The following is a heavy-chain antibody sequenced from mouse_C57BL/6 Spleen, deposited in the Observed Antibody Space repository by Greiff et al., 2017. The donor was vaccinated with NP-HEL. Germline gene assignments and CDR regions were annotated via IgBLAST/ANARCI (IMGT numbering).Heavy chain of an antibody. J-gene: IGHJ1*03. Sequence: EVQLQQSGPELVKPGASVKISCKASGYTFTDYYMNWVKQSHGKSLEWIGDINPNNGGTSYNQKCKGKATLTVDKSSSTAYMELRSLTSEDSAVYYCAVELGRGDWYFDVWGTGTTVTVSS. D-gene: IGHD4-1*01. CDR1: GYTFTDYY. CDR3: AVELGRGDWYFDV. V-gene: IGHV1-26*01. CDR2: INPNNGGT.